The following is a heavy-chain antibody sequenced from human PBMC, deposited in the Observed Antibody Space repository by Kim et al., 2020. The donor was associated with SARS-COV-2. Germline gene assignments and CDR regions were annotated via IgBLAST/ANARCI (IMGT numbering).Heavy chain of an antibody. V-gene: IGHV3-21*01. Sequence: GGSLRLSCAASGFTFSSYSMNWVRQAPGKGLEWVSSISSSSSYIYYADSVKGRFTISRDNAKNSLYLQMNSLRAEDTAVYYCARDPDVLRFLEWRSSYYFDYWGQGTLVTVSS. J-gene: IGHJ4*02. D-gene: IGHD3-3*01. CDR1: GFTFSSYS. CDR2: ISSSSSYI. CDR3: ARDPDVLRFLEWRSSYYFDY.